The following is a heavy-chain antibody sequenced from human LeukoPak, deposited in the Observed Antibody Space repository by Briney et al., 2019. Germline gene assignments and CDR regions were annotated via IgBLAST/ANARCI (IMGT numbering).Heavy chain of an antibody. D-gene: IGHD3-9*01. CDR3: AGTLTGYYPFDY. V-gene: IGHV4-59*01. CDR2: IYYSGST. J-gene: IGHJ4*02. CDR1: GGSISSYY. Sequence: SETLSLTCTVSGGSISSYYWSWIRQPPGKGLEWIGYIYYSGSTNYNPSLKSRVTISVDTSRNQFSLKLSSVTAADTAVYYCAGTLTGYYPFDYWGQGTLVTVSS.